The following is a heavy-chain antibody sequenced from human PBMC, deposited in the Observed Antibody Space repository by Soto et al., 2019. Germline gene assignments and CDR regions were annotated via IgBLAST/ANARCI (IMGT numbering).Heavy chain of an antibody. Sequence: SLRLSGTTAGCTHSGYALGWVRQAPGKGLDWVGFIIRKAYGGTTDYAASVKGRCTISRDDSKSIAYLQMNSLRTEDTALYYCTRATSLDFDFRHRGSLFTVSS. CDR3: TRATSLDFDF. J-gene: IGHJ4*02. D-gene: IGHD3-3*01. CDR2: IIRKAYGGTT. CDR1: GCTHSGYA. V-gene: IGHV3-49*04.